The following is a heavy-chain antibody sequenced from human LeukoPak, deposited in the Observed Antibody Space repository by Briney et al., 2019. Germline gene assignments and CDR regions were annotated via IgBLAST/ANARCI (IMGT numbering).Heavy chain of an antibody. J-gene: IGHJ5*02. Sequence: PSETLSLTRAVYGGSFSGYYWSWIRQPPGKGLEWIGEINHSGSTNYNPSLKSRVTISVDTSKNQFSLKLSSVTAADTAVYYCARANTAFGESWFDPWGQGTLVTVSS. CDR3: ARANTAFGESWFDP. V-gene: IGHV4-34*01. CDR2: INHSGST. D-gene: IGHD3-10*01. CDR1: GGSFSGYY.